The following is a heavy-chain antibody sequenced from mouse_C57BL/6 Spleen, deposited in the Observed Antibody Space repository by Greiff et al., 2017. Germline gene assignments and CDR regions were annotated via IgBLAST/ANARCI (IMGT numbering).Heavy chain of an antibody. J-gene: IGHJ2*01. D-gene: IGHD2-3*01. V-gene: IGHV1-15*01. CDR1: GYTFTDYE. CDR2: IDPETGGT. CDR3: TREDGKNYFDY. Sequence: LQESGAELVRPGASVTLSCKASGYTFTDYEMHWVKQTPVHGLEWIGAIDPETGGTAYNQKFKGKAILTADKSSSTAYMELRSLTSEDSAVYYCTREDGKNYFDYWGQGTTLTVSS.